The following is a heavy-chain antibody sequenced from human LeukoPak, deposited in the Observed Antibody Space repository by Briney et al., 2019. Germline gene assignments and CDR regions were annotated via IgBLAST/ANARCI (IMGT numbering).Heavy chain of an antibody. V-gene: IGHV4-59*02. CDR3: VRLLDNDSSGDPDTFDM. Sequence: PSETLSLTCSVSGHSVSSYYWIWIRQPPGKGLEWIGYVYHSGSTNYNPSLNSRVTISLDTSKNQFSLKLTSVTAADTAVYYCVRLLDNDSSGDPDTFDMWGQGTMVTVSS. D-gene: IGHD3-22*01. CDR1: GHSVSSYY. J-gene: IGHJ3*02. CDR2: VYHSGST.